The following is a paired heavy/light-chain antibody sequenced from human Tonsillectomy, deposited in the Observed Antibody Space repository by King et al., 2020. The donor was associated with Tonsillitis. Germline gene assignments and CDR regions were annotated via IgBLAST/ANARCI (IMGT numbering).Light chain of an antibody. CDR1: SSNIGNNY. CDR2: ENN. V-gene: IGLV1-51*02. J-gene: IGLJ2*01. CDR3: GTWDSSLSAVV. Sequence: QSVLTQPPSVSAAPGQKVTISCSGSSSNIGNNYVSWYQQLPGTAPKNLIYENNKRPSGIPDRFSGSKSGTSATLGITGLQTGDEADYYCGTWDSSLSAVVFGGGTKLTVL.
Heavy chain of an antibody. CDR2: INPSGGST. Sequence: QVQLVQSGAEVKKPGASVKVSCKASGYTFTSYYMHWVRQAPGQGLEWMGIINPSGGSTSYAQKFQGRVTMTRDTSTSTVYMELSSLRSEDTAVYYCARDPIAVAGIVKIWAYYYYGMDVWGQGTTVTVSS. J-gene: IGHJ6*02. CDR3: ARDPIAVAGIVKIWAYYYYGMDV. D-gene: IGHD6-19*01. V-gene: IGHV1-46*01. CDR1: GYTFTSYY.